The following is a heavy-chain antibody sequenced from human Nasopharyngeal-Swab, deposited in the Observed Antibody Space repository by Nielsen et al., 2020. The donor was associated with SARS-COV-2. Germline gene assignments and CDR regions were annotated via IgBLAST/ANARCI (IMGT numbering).Heavy chain of an antibody. CDR1: GFTFESYG. CDR3: AKDPSAAMDV. CDR2: ISGSGDNT. J-gene: IGHJ6*03. V-gene: IGHV3-23*01. Sequence: GESLKISCEASGFTFESYGMTWVRQAPGKGLEWVSTISGSGDNTHYADSVRGRFTISRDNSQRTVFLQMTSLRAEDTALYYCAKDPSAAMDVRGKGTTVIVSS. D-gene: IGHD6-13*01.